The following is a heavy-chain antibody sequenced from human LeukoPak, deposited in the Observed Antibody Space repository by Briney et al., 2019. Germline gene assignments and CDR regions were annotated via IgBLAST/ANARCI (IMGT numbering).Heavy chain of an antibody. J-gene: IGHJ4*02. CDR3: AKDLAYTSDFDY. V-gene: IGHV3-23*01. D-gene: IGHD3-16*01. CDR2: ISGSGGST. CDR1: GFTFSSYG. Sequence: GGSLRLSCAASGFTFSSYGMSWVRQAPGKGLEWVSAISGSGGSTCYADSVKGRFTISRDNSKNTLYLQMNSLRAEDTAVYYRAKDLAYTSDFDYWGQGTLVTVSS.